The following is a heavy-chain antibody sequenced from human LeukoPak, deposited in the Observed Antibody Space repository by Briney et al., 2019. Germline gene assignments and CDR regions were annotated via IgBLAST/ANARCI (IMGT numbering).Heavy chain of an antibody. CDR3: ARWGGEPHLPFDY. CDR2: VHSNGRT. V-gene: IGHV4-59*01. CDR1: GGSMTGYY. D-gene: IGHD3-16*01. Sequence: SETLPLTCTVSGGSMTGYYWNWIRQPPGKGLEWIGYVHSNGRTTSSPSLRSRLTMSVDTSKNEFSLRINSMIAADTAVYYCARWGGEPHLPFDYWGQGILVSASS. J-gene: IGHJ4*02.